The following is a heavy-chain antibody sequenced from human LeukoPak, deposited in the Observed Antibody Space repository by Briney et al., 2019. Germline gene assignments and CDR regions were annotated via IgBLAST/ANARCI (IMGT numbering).Heavy chain of an antibody. CDR2: IHASGPT. Sequence: KPSETLSLTCTVSGGSISTYYWSWIRRPPGKGLEWIAYIHASGPTNYNPSLKSRITMSVDTSKNQFSLKLSSVTAADTAVYYCARHDAGIAARPFDNWGQGTLVTVSS. CDR3: ARHDAGIAARPFDN. CDR1: GGSISTYY. V-gene: IGHV4-4*09. J-gene: IGHJ4*02. D-gene: IGHD6-6*01.